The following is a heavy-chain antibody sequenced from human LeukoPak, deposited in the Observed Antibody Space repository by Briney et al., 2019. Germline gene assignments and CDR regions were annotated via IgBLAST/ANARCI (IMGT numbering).Heavy chain of an antibody. CDR3: AREHSSGAPLDY. V-gene: IGHV4-4*02. CDR2: IYHSGST. Sequence: SETLSLTCAVSGGSISSSNWWSWVRQPQGKGQEWIGEIYHSGSTNYNPSLKSRVTISVDKSKNQFSLKLSSVTAADTAVYYCAREHSSGAPLDYWGQGTLVTVSS. CDR1: GGSISSSNW. J-gene: IGHJ4*02. D-gene: IGHD6-19*01.